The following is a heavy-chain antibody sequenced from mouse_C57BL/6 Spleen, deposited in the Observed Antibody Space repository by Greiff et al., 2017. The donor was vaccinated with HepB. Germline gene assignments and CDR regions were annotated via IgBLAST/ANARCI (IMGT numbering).Heavy chain of an antibody. CDR1: GYTFTSYW. CDR3: ARGGADYFDY. D-gene: IGHD1-1*02. Sequence: QVQLQQPGAELVRPGTSVKLSCKASGYTFTSYWMHWVKQRPGQGLEWIGVIDPSDSYTNYNQKFKGKATLTVDTSSSTAYMQLSSLTSEDSAVYYCARGGADYFDYWGQSTTLTVSS. V-gene: IGHV1-59*01. CDR2: IDPSDSYT. J-gene: IGHJ2*01.